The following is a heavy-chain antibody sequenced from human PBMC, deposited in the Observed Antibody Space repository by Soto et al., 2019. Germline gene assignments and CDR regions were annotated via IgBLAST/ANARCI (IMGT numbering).Heavy chain of an antibody. CDR1: GFTFGGSP. V-gene: IGHV3-73*01. Sequence: EAQRVQSGGGLVQPGGSLQLSCAASGFTFGGSPVHWVRQASGKGLEWVGRIRSDSASSAIAYAAALRGRFTLSRDESKNTAYLQVNSLEVDDTALDSTVYECWRRTGGYSLDLWGQGTLVTVSS. D-gene: IGHD2-2*01. J-gene: IGHJ5*02. CDR3: VYECWRRTGGYSLDL. CDR2: IRSDSASSAI.